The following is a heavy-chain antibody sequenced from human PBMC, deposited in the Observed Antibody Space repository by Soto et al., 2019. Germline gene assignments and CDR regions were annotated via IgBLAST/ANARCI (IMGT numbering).Heavy chain of an antibody. J-gene: IGHJ4*02. CDR2: IYHSGST. Sequence: SETLSLTSAVSGGSISSGGYSWSWIRQPPGKGLEWIGYIYHSGSTYYNPSLKSRVTISVDTSKNQFSLKLSSVTAADTAVYYCARASSGWYRGYYFDYWGQGTLVTVSS. V-gene: IGHV4-30-2*05. CDR1: GGSISSGGYS. CDR3: ARASSGWYRGYYFDY. D-gene: IGHD6-19*01.